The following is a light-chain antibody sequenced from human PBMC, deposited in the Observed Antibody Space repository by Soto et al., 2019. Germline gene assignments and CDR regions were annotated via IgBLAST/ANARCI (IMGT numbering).Light chain of an antibody. CDR2: TGS. V-gene: IGKV1-12*01. Sequence: DIQMTQSPSSGSASVGDRVNITCRASQGISKWLAWYQQKPGRAPKLLIYTGSSLQSGVPSRFSGTGSGTDFTLTISSLQPEDVATYYCQQANSFPLTFGGGTKVEIK. CDR3: QQANSFPLT. CDR1: QGISKW. J-gene: IGKJ4*01.